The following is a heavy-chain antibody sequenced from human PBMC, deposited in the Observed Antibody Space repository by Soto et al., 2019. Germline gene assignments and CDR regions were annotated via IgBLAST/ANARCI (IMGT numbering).Heavy chain of an antibody. J-gene: IGHJ4*02. CDR3: AKGGPGGCCSGGRCYFDY. CDR1: GFTFDDYA. V-gene: IGHV3-9*01. CDR2: ISWNSNII. D-gene: IGHD2-15*01. Sequence: EVQLVESGGGLVQPGRSLRLSCAASGFTFDDYAMHWVRRVPGKGLEWVSSISWNSNIIGYAASVKGRLTISRDNAKNSLYLQMNSLRPEDTALYYCAKGGPGGCCSGGRCYFDYWGQGALGTVAS.